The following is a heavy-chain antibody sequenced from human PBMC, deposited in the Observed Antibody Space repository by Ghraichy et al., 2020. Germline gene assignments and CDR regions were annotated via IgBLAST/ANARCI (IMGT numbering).Heavy chain of an antibody. J-gene: IGHJ4*02. Sequence: LSLTCVVSGFTFSTSAMSWLRQAPGKGLEWVSVIGNTGGSTDYTDSVKGRFTISRDNSKNTLYLQMSSLRAEDTAVYYCAKDRPYTAVPYYFEYWGQGTLVTVSS. CDR2: IGNTGGST. CDR1: GFTFSTSA. D-gene: IGHD5-18*01. CDR3: AKDRPYTAVPYYFEY. V-gene: IGHV3-23*01.